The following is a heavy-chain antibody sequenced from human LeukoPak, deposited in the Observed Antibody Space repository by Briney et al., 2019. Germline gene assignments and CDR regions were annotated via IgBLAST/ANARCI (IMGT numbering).Heavy chain of an antibody. J-gene: IGHJ4*02. CDR1: GFTFSTYA. Sequence: GGSLRLSCGASGFTFSTYATSWVRQAPGKGLEWVSGISDGGGRTFYAESVKGRFTVSRVNSKSTLYLRMNSLRAEDTAIYYCTKNEIRDDSGSWYAYWGLGTVVTVSS. CDR3: TKNEIRDDSGSWYAY. V-gene: IGHV3-23*01. D-gene: IGHD6-13*01. CDR2: ISDGGGRT.